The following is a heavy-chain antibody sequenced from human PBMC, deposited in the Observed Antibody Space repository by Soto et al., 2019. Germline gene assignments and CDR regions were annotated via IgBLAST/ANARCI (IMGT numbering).Heavy chain of an antibody. CDR1: GFTFSAYG. V-gene: IGHV3-30*18. CDR3: AKGASSSWTNYFDY. D-gene: IGHD6-13*01. Sequence: QVQLVESGGGVVQPGRSLRLSCVVSGFTFSAYGMHWVRQAPGKGLEWVAVISYDGGNKYYADSVKGRFTISRDNSKNTLYLHMNSLRAEDTAVYYCAKGASSSWTNYFDYWGQGTLVTVSS. J-gene: IGHJ4*02. CDR2: ISYDGGNK.